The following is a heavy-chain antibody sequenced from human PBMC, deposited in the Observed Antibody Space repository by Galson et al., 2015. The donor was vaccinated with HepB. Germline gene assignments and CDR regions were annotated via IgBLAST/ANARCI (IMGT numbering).Heavy chain of an antibody. D-gene: IGHD1-7*01. V-gene: IGHV3-30*18. CDR3: TNGRPPITLSTTAGDFES. CDR2: ISYDGSEK. J-gene: IGHJ4*02. CDR1: GFMFSNFG. Sequence: SLRLSCAASGFMFSNFGMQWVRQAPGKGLEWMASISYDGSEKYYADSVKGRFTVSRDNSKRVLYLKMNSLRIDDTALYYCTNGRPPITLSTTAGDFESWGQGTLVTVSP.